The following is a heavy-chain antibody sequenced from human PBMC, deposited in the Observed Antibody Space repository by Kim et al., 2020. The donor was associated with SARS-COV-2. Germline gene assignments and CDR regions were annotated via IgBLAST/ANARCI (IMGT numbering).Heavy chain of an antibody. Sequence: SNPTLQSRVTISVDTSKNQFSLKLSAVTAADTAVYYCARGCDSSGYSDYWGQGTLVTVSS. CDR3: ARGCDSSGYSDY. D-gene: IGHD3-22*01. J-gene: IGHJ4*02. V-gene: IGHV4-59*09.